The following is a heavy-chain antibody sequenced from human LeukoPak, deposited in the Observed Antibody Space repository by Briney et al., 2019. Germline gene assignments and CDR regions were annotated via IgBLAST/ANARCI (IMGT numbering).Heavy chain of an antibody. CDR3: ARTPNYYASGYYFDY. CDR2: IDWDDDK. V-gene: IGHV2-70*11. CDR1: GFSLNTGGVC. Sequence: SGPTLVNPTQTLTLTCTFSGFSLNTGGVCVSWIRQPPGKALEWVARIDWDDDKYYSPSLRTRLTISKDTSKNQVVLTMTNMDPVDTATYYCARTPNYYASGYYFDYWGQGTLVTVSS. D-gene: IGHD3-10*01. J-gene: IGHJ4*02.